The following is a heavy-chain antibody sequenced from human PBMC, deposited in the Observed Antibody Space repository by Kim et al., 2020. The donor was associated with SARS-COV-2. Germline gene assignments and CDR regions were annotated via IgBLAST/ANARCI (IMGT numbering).Heavy chain of an antibody. Sequence: ASVKVSCKASGYTFTSYYMHWVRQAPGQGLEWMGIINPSGGSTSYAQKFQGRVTMTRDTSTSTVYMELSSLRSEDTAVYYCAREGCSGGSCVHPHPSWFDHWGQGTLVTVSS. J-gene: IGHJ5*02. CDR1: GYTFTSYY. D-gene: IGHD2-15*01. V-gene: IGHV1-46*01. CDR2: INPSGGST. CDR3: AREGCSGGSCVHPHPSWFDH.